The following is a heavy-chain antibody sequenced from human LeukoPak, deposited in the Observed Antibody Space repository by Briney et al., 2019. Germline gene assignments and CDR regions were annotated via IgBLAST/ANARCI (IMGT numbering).Heavy chain of an antibody. CDR1: GFTFSGFW. CDR3: ARNNGMDV. J-gene: IGHJ6*02. Sequence: GGSLRLSCAVSGFTFSGFWMSWSRQAPGKGLEWVASINSDGSEGYYADVVKGRFTISRDNAKNSLYLQINSLRAEDTAVYYCARNNGMDVWGQGTTVIVSS. CDR2: INSDGSEG. V-gene: IGHV3-7*03.